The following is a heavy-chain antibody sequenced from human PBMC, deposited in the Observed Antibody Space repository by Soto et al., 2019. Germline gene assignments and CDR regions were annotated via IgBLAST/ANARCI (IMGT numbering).Heavy chain of an antibody. CDR1: GFTFSNYG. CDR3: AKGGYGAYHAGYFQH. CDR2: ISYDGSSK. V-gene: IGHV3-30-3*01. Sequence: QVQLVESGGGVVQPGRSLRLSCAASGFTFSNYGMHWVRQAPGKGLEWGALISYDGSSKDYADSVRGRFTISRDNSKSPGHLPMNNLSVEATAVYSCAKGGYGAYHAGYFQHWGLGGLVTVAS. D-gene: IGHD4-17*01. J-gene: IGHJ1*01.